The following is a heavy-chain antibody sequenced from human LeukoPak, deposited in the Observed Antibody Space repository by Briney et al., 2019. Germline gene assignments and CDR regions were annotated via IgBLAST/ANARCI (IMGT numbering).Heavy chain of an antibody. D-gene: IGHD3-3*01. Sequence: GASVKVSCKASGYTFTGYYMHWVRQAPGQGLEWMGRINPNSGGTNYAQKFQGRVTMTRDTSISTAYMELSRLRSDDTAVYYCARVRDPPYYDFWSGYYHLCWFDPWGQGTLVTVSS. CDR1: GYTFTGYY. J-gene: IGHJ5*02. V-gene: IGHV1-2*06. CDR2: INPNSGGT. CDR3: ARVRDPPYYDFWSGYYHLCWFDP.